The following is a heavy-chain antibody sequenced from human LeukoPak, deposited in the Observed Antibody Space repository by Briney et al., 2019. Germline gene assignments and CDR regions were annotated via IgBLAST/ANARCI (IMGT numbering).Heavy chain of an antibody. CDR1: GGSISSSSYY. V-gene: IGHV4-39*07. Sequence: SETLSLTCTVSGGSISSSSYYWGWIRQPPGKGLEWIGSIYYSGSTYYNPSLKSRVTISVDTSKNQFSLKLSSVTAADTAVYYCARDPKWELPYDYWGQGTLVTVSS. CDR2: IYYSGST. CDR3: ARDPKWELPYDY. D-gene: IGHD1-26*01. J-gene: IGHJ4*02.